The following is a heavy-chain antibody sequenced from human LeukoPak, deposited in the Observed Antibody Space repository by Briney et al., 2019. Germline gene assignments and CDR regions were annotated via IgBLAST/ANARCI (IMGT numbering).Heavy chain of an antibody. J-gene: IGHJ3*02. CDR1: GGSISSYY. CDR2: IYSSGGT. Sequence: SETLSLTCTVSGGSISSYYWSWIRQPAGKGLESIGRIYSSGGTNYNPSLRSRVTMSVDTSKNQFSLKLTSVTAADTAVYYCARGPYYESSKISAFDIWGQGTMVTVSS. V-gene: IGHV4-4*07. D-gene: IGHD3-22*01. CDR3: ARGPYYESSKISAFDI.